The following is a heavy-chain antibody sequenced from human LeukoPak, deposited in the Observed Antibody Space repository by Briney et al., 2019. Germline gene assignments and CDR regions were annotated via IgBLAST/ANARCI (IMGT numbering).Heavy chain of an antibody. Sequence: GGSLRLSCAASGFTFSNYWMSWVRQAPGKGLEWVANIKQDGSEKYYVGSVKGRFTIPRDNAKNSLYLQMNGLRAEDTAVYYCARDHGRYCSGGSCYFGGFFEYWGQGTLGTVSS. CDR2: IKQDGSEK. D-gene: IGHD2-15*01. J-gene: IGHJ4*02. CDR3: ARDHGRYCSGGSCYFGGFFEY. CDR1: GFTFSNYW. V-gene: IGHV3-7*03.